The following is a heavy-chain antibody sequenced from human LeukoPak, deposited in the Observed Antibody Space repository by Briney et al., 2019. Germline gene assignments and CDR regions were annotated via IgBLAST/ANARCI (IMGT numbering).Heavy chain of an antibody. Sequence: SETLSLTCTVSGGSISSGSYYWSWIRQPAGKGLEWIGRIYTSGSTNYNPSLKSRVTISVAPSKNQCSLKLSSVTAADTAVYYCARDRYYDSSGPPDWGQGTLVTVSS. CDR2: IYTSGST. D-gene: IGHD3-22*01. V-gene: IGHV4-61*02. CDR3: ARDRYYDSSGPPD. J-gene: IGHJ4*02. CDR1: GGSISSGSYY.